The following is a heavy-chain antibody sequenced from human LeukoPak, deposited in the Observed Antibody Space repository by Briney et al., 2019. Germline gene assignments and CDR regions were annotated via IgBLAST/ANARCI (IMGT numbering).Heavy chain of an antibody. Sequence: GGSLRLSCAASGFTVSSNYMSWVRQAPGKGLEGVAFIRYDGSNKYYADSVKGRFTISRDNSKNTLYLQMNSLRAEDTAVYYCAKNAQDARGSYGLNWFDPWGQGTLVTVSS. CDR2: IRYDGSNK. V-gene: IGHV3-30*02. CDR1: GFTVSSNY. D-gene: IGHD1-26*01. CDR3: AKNAQDARGSYGLNWFDP. J-gene: IGHJ5*02.